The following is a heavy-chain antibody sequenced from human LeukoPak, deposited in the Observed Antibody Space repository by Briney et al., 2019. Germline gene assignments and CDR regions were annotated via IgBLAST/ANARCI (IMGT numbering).Heavy chain of an antibody. V-gene: IGHV4-30-4*01. Sequence: SETLSLTCTVSGGSISSGDYYWSWIPQPPGKGLEWIGYIYYSGSTYCNPSLKSRITISVDTSKNQFSLKLSSVTAADTAVYYCVRGPGGYFHYWGQGTLVTVSS. CDR1: GGSISSGDYY. CDR2: IYYSGST. CDR3: VRGPGGYFHY. J-gene: IGHJ4*02. D-gene: IGHD3-10*01.